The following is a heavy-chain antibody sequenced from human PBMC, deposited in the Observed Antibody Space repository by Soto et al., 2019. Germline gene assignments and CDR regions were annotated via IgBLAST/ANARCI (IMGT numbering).Heavy chain of an antibody. J-gene: IGHJ4*02. CDR2: IIPIFGTA. Sequence: VASVKVSCKASGGTFSSYAISWVRQAPGQGLEWMGGIIPIFGTANYAQKFQGRVTITADKSTSTAYMELSSLRSEDTAVYYCARDPYYYDSSGYFHYWGQGTLVTVSS. CDR1: GGTFSSYA. CDR3: ARDPYYYDSSGYFHY. V-gene: IGHV1-69*06. D-gene: IGHD3-22*01.